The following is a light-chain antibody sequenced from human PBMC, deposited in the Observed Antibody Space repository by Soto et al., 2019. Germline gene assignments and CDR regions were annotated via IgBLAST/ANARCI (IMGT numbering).Light chain of an antibody. CDR3: MQATQSTWT. V-gene: IGKV2-24*01. J-gene: IGKJ1*01. CDR1: QSLVHSDGNTY. CDR2: KVS. Sequence: DIVMTQTPLSSPVTLGQAASISCRSSQSLVHSDGNTYLSWFHQRPGQPPRLLIYKVSDRFSGVPERFSGSGSGTDFTLTISRVEAEDVGLYYCMQATQSTWTFGQGTKVEIK.